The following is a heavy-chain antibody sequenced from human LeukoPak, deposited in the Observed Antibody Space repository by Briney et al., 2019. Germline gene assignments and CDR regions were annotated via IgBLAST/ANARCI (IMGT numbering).Heavy chain of an antibody. CDR1: EFTFSNYT. CDR3: ARDEIGRSVI. D-gene: IGHD2-15*01. J-gene: IGHJ3*02. V-gene: IGHV3-21*01. CDR2: ISSSSSYM. Sequence: GGSLRLSCAASEFTFSNYTMNWVRQAPGKGLEWVSSISSSSSYMYYADSLKGRFTISRDNAKNSLYLQMNSLRAEDTAVYYCARDEIGRSVIWGQGTMVTVSS.